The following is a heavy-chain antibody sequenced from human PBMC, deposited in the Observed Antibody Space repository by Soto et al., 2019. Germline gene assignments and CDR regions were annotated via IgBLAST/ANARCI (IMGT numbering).Heavy chain of an antibody. Sequence: QVQLVESGGGVVQPGRSVRLSCVVSGFTFSSYGMHWVRQAPGKGLEWVADIWYDGSGQRYADYVQGRFTISRDNSKSTLYLQMNSLRVEDTAVYYCAKDQVSREYYDHALDVWGQGTTVTVS. CDR3: AKDQVSREYYDHALDV. CDR2: IWYDGSGQ. D-gene: IGHD1-20*01. CDR1: GFTFSSYG. J-gene: IGHJ6*01. V-gene: IGHV3-33*03.